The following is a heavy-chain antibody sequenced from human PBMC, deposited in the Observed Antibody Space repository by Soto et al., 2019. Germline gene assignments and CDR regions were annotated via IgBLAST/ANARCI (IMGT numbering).Heavy chain of an antibody. J-gene: IGHJ5*01. Sequence: PGGSLRLSCAASGFTFSSYWMHWVRQAPGKGLMWVSRTNSDGSSTSYADSVKGRFTISRDNAKNTLYLQMNSLRAEDTAVYYCARAGYCSSTSCYRLLDFDPWGQRTLVTVSS. CDR1: GFTFSSYW. D-gene: IGHD2-2*01. V-gene: IGHV3-74*01. CDR2: TNSDGSST. CDR3: ARAGYCSSTSCYRLLDFDP.